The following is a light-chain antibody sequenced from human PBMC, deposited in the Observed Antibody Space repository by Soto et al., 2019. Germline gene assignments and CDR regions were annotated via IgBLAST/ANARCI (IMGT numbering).Light chain of an antibody. J-gene: IGKJ2*01. Sequence: IVLTQSPGTLSLSPGERATLSCRASQSVSSNFLAWYQQRPGQAPRLLIYGASRRATGIPNRFSGSGSGTDFTLTISRLEPEDFAVYYCQQYGGSPRYTFGQGTKLEIK. V-gene: IGKV3-20*01. CDR2: GAS. CDR3: QQYGGSPRYT. CDR1: QSVSSNF.